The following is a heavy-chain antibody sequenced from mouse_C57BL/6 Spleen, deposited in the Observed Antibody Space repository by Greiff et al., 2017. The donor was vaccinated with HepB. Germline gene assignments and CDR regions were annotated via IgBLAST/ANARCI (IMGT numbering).Heavy chain of an antibody. CDR1: GFSLTSYG. J-gene: IGHJ1*03. D-gene: IGHD1-1*01. CDR3: AKNGYYYGSSYRYFDV. V-gene: IGHV2-5*01. CDR2: IWRGGST. Sequence: VQRVESGPGLVQPSQSLSITCTVSGFSLTSYGVHWVRQSPGKGLEWLGVIWRGGSTDYNAAFMSRLSITKDNSKSQVFFKMNSLQADDTAIYYCAKNGYYYGSSYRYFDVWGTGTTVTVSS.